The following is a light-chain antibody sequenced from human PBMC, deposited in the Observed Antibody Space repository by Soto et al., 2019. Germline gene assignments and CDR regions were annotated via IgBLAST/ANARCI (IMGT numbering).Light chain of an antibody. CDR2: GVT. Sequence: QSALTQPPSASGSPGQSVTISCTGTSSDVGGYDRVSWFQQHPGKAPKLIIYGVTDRISGVPYRFSGSKSGNTAYLTISGLQVEDEAEYFCFSFTTTSTHVFGTGTKLTVL. CDR1: SSDVGGYDR. V-gene: IGLV2-18*02. J-gene: IGLJ1*01. CDR3: FSFTTTSTHV.